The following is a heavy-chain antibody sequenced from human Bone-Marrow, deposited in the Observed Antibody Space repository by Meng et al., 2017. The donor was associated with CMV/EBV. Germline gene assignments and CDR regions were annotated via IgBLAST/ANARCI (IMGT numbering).Heavy chain of an antibody. Sequence: SVKVSCKASEGTFSSYAISWVRQAPGQGLEWMGGIIPIFGTANYAQKFQGRVTITTDESTSTAYMELSSLRSEDTAVYYCARDLTIFGVVTPQNWFDPWGQGTLVTVSS. CDR2: IIPIFGTA. CDR3: ARDLTIFGVVTPQNWFDP. V-gene: IGHV1-69*05. D-gene: IGHD3-3*01. J-gene: IGHJ5*02. CDR1: EGTFSSYA.